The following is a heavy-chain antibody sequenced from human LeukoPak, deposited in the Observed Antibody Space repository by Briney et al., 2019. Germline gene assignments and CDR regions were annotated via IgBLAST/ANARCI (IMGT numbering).Heavy chain of an antibody. D-gene: IGHD2-15*01. CDR1: GGSFSGHY. J-gene: IGHJ4*02. V-gene: IGHV4-34*01. CDR2: INHSGSI. Sequence: SETLSLTCAVHGGSFSGHYWTWIRQPPGKGLEWIGEINHSGSINYNLSLKSRVTISVDTSKNQFSLNLTSVTAADTAVYFCARTKGAAFYPFDCWGQGTPVTVSS. CDR3: ARTKGAAFYPFDC.